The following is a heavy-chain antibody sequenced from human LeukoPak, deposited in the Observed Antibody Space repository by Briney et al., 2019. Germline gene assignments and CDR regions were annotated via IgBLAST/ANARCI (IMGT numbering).Heavy chain of an antibody. CDR3: ARDLDYYDSSGSDY. Sequence: SETLSLTCTVSGGSISSSSYYWSWIRQPAGKGLEWIGRIYTSGSTNYNPSLKSRVTMSVDTSKNQFSLKLSSVTAADTAVYYCARDLDYYDSSGSDYWGQGTLVTVSS. CDR2: IYTSGST. CDR1: GGSISSSSYY. J-gene: IGHJ4*02. D-gene: IGHD3-22*01. V-gene: IGHV4-61*02.